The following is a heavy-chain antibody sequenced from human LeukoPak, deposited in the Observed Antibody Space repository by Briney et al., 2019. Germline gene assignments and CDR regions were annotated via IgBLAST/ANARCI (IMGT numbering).Heavy chain of an antibody. J-gene: IGHJ4*02. V-gene: IGHV1-2*02. D-gene: IGHD6-13*01. Sequence: PGASVKVSCKASGYTFTGYYMHRVRQAPGQGLEWMGWINPNSGGTNYAQKFQGRVTMTRDTSISTAYMELSRLRSDDTAVYYCARDLRVAAAGTLPAYWGQGTLVTVSS. CDR2: INPNSGGT. CDR3: ARDLRVAAAGTLPAY. CDR1: GYTFTGYY.